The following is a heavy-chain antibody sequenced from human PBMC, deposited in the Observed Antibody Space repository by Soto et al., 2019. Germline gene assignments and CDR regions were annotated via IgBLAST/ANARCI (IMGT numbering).Heavy chain of an antibody. V-gene: IGHV1-69*06. D-gene: IGHD5-18*01. CDR3: ARGDKGDVYTYGPYPYYYCYMDV. Sequence: QLVQSGAEVKKPGSSVKVSCKAAGGAFSNHAISWVRQAPGQGLEWMGGIIPIFVTLMYGQEFKGRVTITEDKSMKTVNMKLRSMRSEDTAVYYCARGDKGDVYTYGPYPYYYCYMDVWGQGTTVTVSS. CDR1: GGAFSNHA. CDR2: IIPIFVTL. J-gene: IGHJ6*03.